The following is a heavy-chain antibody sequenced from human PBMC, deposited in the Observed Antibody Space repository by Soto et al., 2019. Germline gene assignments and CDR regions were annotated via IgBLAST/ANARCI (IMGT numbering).Heavy chain of an antibody. D-gene: IGHD3-9*01. CDR2: INAGNGNT. CDR1: GYTFTSYD. V-gene: IGHV1-3*01. CDR3: AADRSYDILTGYVYYYYGMDV. Sequence: ASVKVSCKASGYTFTSYDMHWVRQAPGQRLEWMGWINAGNGNTKYSQKFQGRVTITRDTSASTAYMELSSLRSEDTAVYYCAADRSYDILTGYVYYYYGMDVWGQGTTVTVS. J-gene: IGHJ6*02.